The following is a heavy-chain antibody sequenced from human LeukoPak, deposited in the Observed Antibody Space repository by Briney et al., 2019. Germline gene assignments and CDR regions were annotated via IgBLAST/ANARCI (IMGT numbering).Heavy chain of an antibody. V-gene: IGHV4-39*01. D-gene: IGHD1-26*01. Sequence: SETLSLTCTVSGGSISSSFYYWGWLRQPPGKGLEWIGSIYYSGTAYYNPSRKSGVTISVDTTKNHVDLNLISVTATDTAVYYCARQEWELLSEFDCWGQGTLVTVSS. CDR1: GGSISSSFYY. CDR3: ARQEWELLSEFDC. CDR2: IYYSGTA. J-gene: IGHJ4*02.